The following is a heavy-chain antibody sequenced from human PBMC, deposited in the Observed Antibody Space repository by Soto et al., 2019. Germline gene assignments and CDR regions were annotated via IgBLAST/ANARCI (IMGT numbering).Heavy chain of an antibody. CDR1: GGSFSGYY. V-gene: IGHV4-34*01. D-gene: IGHD3-9*01. J-gene: IGHJ4*02. CDR3: VRGPHSLRYFDWLLPNPDY. Sequence: SETQSLTCAVYGGSFSGYYWSWIRQPPGKGLEWIGEINHSGSTNYNPSLKSRVTISVDTSKNQFSLKLSSVTAADTAVYYCVRGPHSLRYFDWLLPNPDYWGQGTLVTVSS. CDR2: INHSGST.